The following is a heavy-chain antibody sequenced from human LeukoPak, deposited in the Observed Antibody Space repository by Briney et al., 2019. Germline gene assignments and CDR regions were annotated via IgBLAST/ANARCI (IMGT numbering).Heavy chain of an antibody. CDR1: QFTFSRFA. V-gene: IGHV3-23*01. Sequence: GGSLRLSCEASQFTFSRFAMSWIRQAPGKGLEWVSTLSGSGTATYYADSVKGRFTTSRDNSKDTLYLQMDNLRADDTAVYYCAKHLGSHSFLFYYMDVWGTGTSVIVSS. CDR3: AKHLGSHSFLFYYMDV. J-gene: IGHJ6*03. CDR2: LSGSGTAT. D-gene: IGHD2-21*01.